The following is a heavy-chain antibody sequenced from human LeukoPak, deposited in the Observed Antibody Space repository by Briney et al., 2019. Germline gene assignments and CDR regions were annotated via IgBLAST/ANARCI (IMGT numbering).Heavy chain of an antibody. Sequence: SETLSLTCTVSGGSISSYYWSWIRQPPGKGLEWIGYIHYSGSTNYNPSLKSRVTISVDTSKNQFSLKLSSVTAADTAVYYCARQSLRGGDYWGQGTLVTVSS. CDR1: GGSISSYY. J-gene: IGHJ4*02. D-gene: IGHD3-10*01. CDR2: IHYSGST. CDR3: ARQSLRGGDY. V-gene: IGHV4-59*01.